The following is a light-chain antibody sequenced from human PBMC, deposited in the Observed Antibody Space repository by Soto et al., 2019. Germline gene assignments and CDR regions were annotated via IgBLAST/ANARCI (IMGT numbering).Light chain of an antibody. V-gene: IGKV3-20*01. CDR2: GAS. Sequence: EIVLTQSPGTLSLSPGKRATLSCRASQSISSSYLAWYQQRPGQAPRLLIYGASNRATGIPDRFSGSGSGTDFTLTISRLEPEDFAVYYCQQYGSSGTFGQATKVDIK. J-gene: IGKJ1*01. CDR3: QQYGSSGT. CDR1: QSISSSY.